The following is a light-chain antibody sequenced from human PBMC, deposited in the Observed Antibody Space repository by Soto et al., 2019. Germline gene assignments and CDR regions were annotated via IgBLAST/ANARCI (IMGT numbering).Light chain of an antibody. CDR2: DVS. V-gene: IGLV2-11*01. J-gene: IGLJ3*02. CDR3: CSYAGSYPLV. CDR1: SSDVGADNF. Sequence: QSALTQPRSVSGSPGQSVTISCTGTSSDVGADNFVSWYQQHPGRVPKLMIYDVSRRPSGVPDRFSGSKSGNTASLTISGLQADDEADYYCCSYAGSYPLVFGGGTKVTVL.